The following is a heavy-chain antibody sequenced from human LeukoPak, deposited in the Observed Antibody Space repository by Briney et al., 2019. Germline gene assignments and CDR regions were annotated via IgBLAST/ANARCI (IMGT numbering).Heavy chain of an antibody. CDR1: GFTASSNY. CDR2: TYSSGTT. J-gene: IGHJ2*01. Sequence: PGGSLRLSCAASGFTASSNYMNWVRQSPGKGLEWVSVTYSSGTTYCADSVKDRFTFSRDNSKNTLYLQMNNLRAEDTAVYYCARDPAQRYSGSHTGYFDLWGRGTLVTVSS. V-gene: IGHV3-53*01. CDR3: ARDPAQRYSGSHTGYFDL. D-gene: IGHD1-26*01.